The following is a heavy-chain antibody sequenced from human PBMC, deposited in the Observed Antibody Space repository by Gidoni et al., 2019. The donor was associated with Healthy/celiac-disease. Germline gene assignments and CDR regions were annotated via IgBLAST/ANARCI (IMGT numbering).Heavy chain of an antibody. CDR2: IYYSGRT. V-gene: IGHV4-39*01. Sequence: QLQLQASGPGLVKPSETLSLPCTVSGGSIGSSSYYWGWIRQPPGKGLEWIGSIYYSGRTYYNPSLKSRVTISVDTSKNQFSLKLSSVTAADTAVYYCARQTGVVIRAFDYWGQGTLVTVSS. CDR3: ARQTGVVIRAFDY. CDR1: GGSIGSSSYY. J-gene: IGHJ4*02. D-gene: IGHD3-3*01.